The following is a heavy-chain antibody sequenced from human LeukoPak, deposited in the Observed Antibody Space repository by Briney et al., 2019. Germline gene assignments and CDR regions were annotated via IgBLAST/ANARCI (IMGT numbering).Heavy chain of an antibody. Sequence: ASVKVSCKASGYTFTSYDINWVRQATGQGLEWMGWMNPNSGNTGYAQKFQGRVTMTRNTSISTAYMELSSLRSEDTAVYYCARDLYTIFGVVIQVFDIWGQGTMVTVSS. CDR1: GYTFTSYD. CDR2: MNPNSGNT. CDR3: ARDLYTIFGVVIQVFDI. V-gene: IGHV1-8*01. D-gene: IGHD3-3*01. J-gene: IGHJ3*02.